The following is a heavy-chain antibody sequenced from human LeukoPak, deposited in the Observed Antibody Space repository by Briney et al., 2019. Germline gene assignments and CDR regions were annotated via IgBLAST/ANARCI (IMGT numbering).Heavy chain of an antibody. CDR3: ARGPNPDSSSSS. CDR2: INHSGST. CDR1: GGSFSGYY. V-gene: IGHV4-34*01. J-gene: IGHJ4*02. D-gene: IGHD6-6*01. Sequence: SETLSPTCAVYGGSFSGYYWSWIRQPPGKGLEWIGEINHSGSTNYNPSLKSRVTISVDTSKNQFSLKLSSVTAADTAVYYCARGPNPDSSSSSWGQGTLVTVSS.